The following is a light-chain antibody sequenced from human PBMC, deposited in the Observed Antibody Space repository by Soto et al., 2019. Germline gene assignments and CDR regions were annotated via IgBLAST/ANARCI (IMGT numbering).Light chain of an antibody. CDR3: QQFNSYPIT. V-gene: IGKV3-15*01. Sequence: EIVLTQSPATLSLSPGERATLSCRASQSVSSYLAWYQQKPGQAPRLLIYGASTRATGIPARFSGSGSGTECTLTIGGLQPDDFATYYCQQFNSYPITFGQGTRLEI. J-gene: IGKJ5*01. CDR2: GAS. CDR1: QSVSSY.